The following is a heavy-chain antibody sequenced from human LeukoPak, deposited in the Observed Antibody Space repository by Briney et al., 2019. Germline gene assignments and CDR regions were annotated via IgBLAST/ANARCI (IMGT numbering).Heavy chain of an antibody. Sequence: PGGSLRLSCAAPGFTVSSNYMSWVRQAPGKGLEWVSVIYSGGSTYYADSVKGRFTISRDNSKSTLYLQMNSLRAEDTAVYYCARGLGGYDFGLDYWGQGTLVTVSS. V-gene: IGHV3-66*02. CDR2: IYSGGST. J-gene: IGHJ4*02. CDR1: GFTVSSNY. CDR3: ARGLGGYDFGLDY. D-gene: IGHD5-12*01.